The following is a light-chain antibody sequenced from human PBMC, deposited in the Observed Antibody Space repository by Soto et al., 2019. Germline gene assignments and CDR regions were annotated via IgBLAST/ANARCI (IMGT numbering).Light chain of an antibody. CDR2: TAS. CDR1: QGISSL. CDR3: QQANSFPLT. V-gene: IGKV1-12*01. Sequence: DLPMTQSPSSVSASVGDRVTITCRASQGISSLLAWYQQKPGKAPNLLIHTASSLQSGVPSRFSGSGSGTDFTLTISSLQPEDFATYYCQQANSFPLTFGGGTKVEIK. J-gene: IGKJ4*01.